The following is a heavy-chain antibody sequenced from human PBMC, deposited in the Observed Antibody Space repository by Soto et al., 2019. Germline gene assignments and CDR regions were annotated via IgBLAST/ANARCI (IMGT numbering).Heavy chain of an antibody. CDR1: GGSISNFH. V-gene: IGHV4-59*01. CDR2: IYYSGN. J-gene: IGHJ4*02. D-gene: IGHD5-18*01. CDR3: ALGGYNYGRPFDF. Sequence: TSETLSLTCNVSGGSISNFHLSWIRQPPGKGLEWIGYIYYSGNYYNPSLTSRVSMSLDKSKNQFSLHLKSVTAADTALYFCALGGYNYGRPFDFWGQGTRVTVS.